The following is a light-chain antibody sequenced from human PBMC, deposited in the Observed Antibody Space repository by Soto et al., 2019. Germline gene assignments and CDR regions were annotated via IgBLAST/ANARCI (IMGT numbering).Light chain of an antibody. V-gene: IGKV3-15*01. Sequence: EIVMTQSPATLSVSPGERATLSCRASHSVSSRLAWYQQKPGQAPRLLIYGASTGATGLPARFSGSGSGTEFTLTISSLQSEDFAVYYCQHHPNWPLTFGGGTKV. CDR2: GAS. CDR1: HSVSSR. J-gene: IGKJ4*01. CDR3: QHHPNWPLT.